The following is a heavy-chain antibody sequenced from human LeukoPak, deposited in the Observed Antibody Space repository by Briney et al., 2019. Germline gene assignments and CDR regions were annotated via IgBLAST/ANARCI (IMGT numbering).Heavy chain of an antibody. CDR3: ARDLRASGYYRYYFDY. J-gene: IGHJ4*02. Sequence: KPSETLSLTCTVSGGSISSGSYYWSWIRQPAGKGLEWIGRIYTSGSTNYNPSLKSRVTISVDTSKNQFSLKLSSVTAAGTAVYYCARDLRASGYYRYYFDYWGQGTLVTVSS. D-gene: IGHD3-22*01. V-gene: IGHV4-61*02. CDR2: IYTSGST. CDR1: GGSISSGSYY.